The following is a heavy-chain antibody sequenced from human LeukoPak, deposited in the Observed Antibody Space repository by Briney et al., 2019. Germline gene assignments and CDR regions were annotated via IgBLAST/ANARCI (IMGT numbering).Heavy chain of an antibody. CDR2: ITPSATGT. J-gene: IGHJ2*01. V-gene: IGHV3-23*01. Sequence: PGGSLRLSCSASGFTFSSYSMSWVRQAPGKGLEWVSAITPSATGTYYADSVKGRFTISRDNSKNTLFLQTNSLRAEDTAVYYCTEHRRDGNNPGPFDLWGRGTLVTVSS. CDR3: TEHRRDGNNPGPFDL. CDR1: GFTFSSYS. D-gene: IGHD5-24*01.